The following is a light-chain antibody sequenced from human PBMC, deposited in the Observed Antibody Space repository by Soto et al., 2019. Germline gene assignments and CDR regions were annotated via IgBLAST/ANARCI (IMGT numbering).Light chain of an antibody. CDR3: MSYVGGNSVA. Sequence: QSVLTQPPSVSGAPGQRVTISCTGSSSNIGAPYDVHWYQHLPGKAPKLLIYGDNHRALGVPDRFSASKSGNTASLTVSGLQGEDEADYYCMSYVGGNSVAFGGGTQLTVL. CDR2: GDN. CDR1: SSNIGAPYD. J-gene: IGLJ2*01. V-gene: IGLV1-40*01.